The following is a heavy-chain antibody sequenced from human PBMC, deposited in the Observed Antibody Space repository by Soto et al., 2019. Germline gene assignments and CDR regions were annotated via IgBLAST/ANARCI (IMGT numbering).Heavy chain of an antibody. D-gene: IGHD3-16*01. CDR2: TSYDGSNK. Sequence: QVQLVESGGGVVQPGTSLRLSCVGSGFTFRSYVIHWVRQAPGKGLEWVALTSYDGSNKYYDDSVRGRFTISRDNSRNTVDLKMDSMRLEDTALYYCARWGTTGGLDVWGQGTLVSVSS. CDR1: GFTFRSYV. V-gene: IGHV3-30*19. CDR3: ARWGTTGGLDV. J-gene: IGHJ4*02.